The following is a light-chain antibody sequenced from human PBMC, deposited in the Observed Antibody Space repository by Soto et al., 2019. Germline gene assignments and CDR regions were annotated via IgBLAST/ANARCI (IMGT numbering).Light chain of an antibody. CDR1: QTVSRK. J-gene: IGKJ1*01. Sequence: DIVLTQSPGTLSLSPGERATLSCRASQTVSRKLVWYQQKPGQAPRLLIYGASTRATGIPERFSGSGSGTEFTLTISSLQSEDFAVYYCQQYTNWPKTFGQGTKVDIK. CDR3: QQYTNWPKT. V-gene: IGKV3D-15*01. CDR2: GAS.